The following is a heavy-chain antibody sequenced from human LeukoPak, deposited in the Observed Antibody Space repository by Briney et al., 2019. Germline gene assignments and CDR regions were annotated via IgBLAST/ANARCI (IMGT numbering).Heavy chain of an antibody. Sequence: ASVKVSCKASGYTFTGYYMHWVRQAPGQGLEWMGWINPNSGGTNYAQKFQGRVTMTRDTSISTAYMELSRLRSDDTAVYYCATSLFYGSSSWYYYYMEVWGKGTTVTVSS. CDR2: INPNSGGT. CDR3: ATSLFYGSSSWYYYYMEV. D-gene: IGHD6-13*01. V-gene: IGHV1-2*02. J-gene: IGHJ6*03. CDR1: GYTFTGYY.